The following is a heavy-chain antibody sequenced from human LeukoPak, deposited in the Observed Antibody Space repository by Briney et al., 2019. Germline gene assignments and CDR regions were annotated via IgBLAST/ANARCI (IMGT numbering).Heavy chain of an antibody. CDR2: INHSGST. Sequence: SETLSLTCAVYGGSFSGYYWSWIRQPPGKGLEWIGEINHSGSTNYNPSLKSRVTISVDTSKNQFSLKLSSVTAADTAVYYCARRSRGYCSSTSCYGVRWFDPWGQGTLVTVSS. J-gene: IGHJ5*02. CDR1: GGSFSGYY. V-gene: IGHV4-34*01. CDR3: ARRSRGYCSSTSCYGVRWFDP. D-gene: IGHD2-2*01.